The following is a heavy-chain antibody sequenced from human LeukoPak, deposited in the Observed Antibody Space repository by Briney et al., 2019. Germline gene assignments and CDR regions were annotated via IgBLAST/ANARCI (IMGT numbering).Heavy chain of an antibody. J-gene: IGHJ4*02. Sequence: GGSLRLSCAASGFTFSSYAMHWVRQAPGKGLEWVAVISYDGSNKYYADSVKGRFTISRDNSKNTLYLQMNSLRAEDTAVYYCARAGDVLRYFDWSPTFDYWGQGTLVTVSS. CDR2: ISYDGSNK. CDR1: GFTFSSYA. CDR3: ARAGDVLRYFDWSPTFDY. V-gene: IGHV3-30*04. D-gene: IGHD3-9*01.